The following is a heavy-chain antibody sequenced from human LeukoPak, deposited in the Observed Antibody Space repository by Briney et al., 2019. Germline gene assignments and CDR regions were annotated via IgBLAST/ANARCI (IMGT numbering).Heavy chain of an antibody. CDR1: GFTFSSYE. J-gene: IGHJ3*02. D-gene: IGHD2-21*02. Sequence: PGGALRLSCAASGFTFSSYEMNWVCQAPGEGLEWVSYISSSGSTIYNADSVKGRFTISRDNAKNSLYLQMNSLRGEDTAVYYCARGHIVVVTPTRGGAFDIWGQGTMVTVSS. V-gene: IGHV3-48*03. CDR2: ISSSGSTI. CDR3: ARGHIVVVTPTRGGAFDI.